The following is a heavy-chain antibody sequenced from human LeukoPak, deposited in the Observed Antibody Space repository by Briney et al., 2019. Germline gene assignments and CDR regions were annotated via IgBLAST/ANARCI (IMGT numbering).Heavy chain of an antibody. CDR1: GYTFSDYA. CDR3: ARAVHSITMIVVVIHDY. J-gene: IGHJ4*02. CDR2: INPNSGGT. D-gene: IGHD3-22*01. Sequence: ASVKVSCKASGYTFSDYAIHWVRQAPGQGLEWMGWINPNSGGTNYAQKFQGRVTMTRDTSISTAYMELSRLRSDDTAVYYCARAVHSITMIVVVIHDYWGQGTLVTVSS. V-gene: IGHV1-2*02.